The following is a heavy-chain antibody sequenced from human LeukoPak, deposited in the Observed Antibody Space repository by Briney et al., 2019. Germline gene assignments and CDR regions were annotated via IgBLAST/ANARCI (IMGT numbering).Heavy chain of an antibody. J-gene: IGHJ4*02. CDR2: ISGPNTI. V-gene: IGHV3-69-1*01. CDR1: GFIFNDYS. D-gene: IGHD3-3*02. Sequence: GGSLRLSCVASGFIFNDYSMNWVRQTPGKGLEWVSYISGPNTIYYADSVRGRFTTSRDNAKSSLFLQMNGLRDEDTAVYYCVRDHLWAFENWGQGTLVAVS. CDR3: VRDHLWAFEN.